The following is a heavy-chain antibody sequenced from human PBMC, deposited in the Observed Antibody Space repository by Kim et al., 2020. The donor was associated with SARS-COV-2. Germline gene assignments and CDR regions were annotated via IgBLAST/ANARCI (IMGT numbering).Heavy chain of an antibody. D-gene: IGHD3-10*01. CDR1: DGSISNYY. CDR3: ARTDGSGRFSSAMVV. J-gene: IGHJ6*02. CDR2: MYDTGSA. V-gene: IGHV4-59*12. Sequence: SETLSLTCTVSDGSISNYYLSWIRQPPGKGLEWVGYMYDTGSADYSPSFKSRVTISLEKSKNQFSLKVNSVTAADTAVYYCARTDGSGRFSSAMVVWGQG.